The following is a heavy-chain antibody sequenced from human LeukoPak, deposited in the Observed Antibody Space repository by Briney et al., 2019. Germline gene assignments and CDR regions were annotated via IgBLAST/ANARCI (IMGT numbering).Heavy chain of an antibody. V-gene: IGHV4-4*09. D-gene: IGHD1-26*01. CDR1: GGSISSYY. CDR3: ARLTNSGSYSYPYYYYYYMDV. Sequence: SETLSLTCTVSGGSISSYYWSWIRQPPGKGLEWIGYIYTSGSTNYNPSLKSRVTISVDTSKNQFSLKLSSVTAADTAVYYCARLTNSGSYSYPYYYYYYMDVWGKGTTVTVSS. CDR2: IYTSGST. J-gene: IGHJ6*03.